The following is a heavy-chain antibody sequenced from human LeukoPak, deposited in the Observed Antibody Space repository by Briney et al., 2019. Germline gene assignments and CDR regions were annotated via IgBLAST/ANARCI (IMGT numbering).Heavy chain of an antibody. CDR2: INPSGGST. V-gene: IGHV1-46*01. D-gene: IGHD6-13*01. Sequence: ASVKVSCKASGGTFSSYAISWVRQAPGQGLEWMGIINPSGGSTSYAQKFQGRVTMTRDTSTSTVHMELSSLRSEDTAVYYCARGRGDSSSWYFDYWGQGTLVAVSS. J-gene: IGHJ4*02. CDR3: ARGRGDSSSWYFDY. CDR1: GGTFSSYA.